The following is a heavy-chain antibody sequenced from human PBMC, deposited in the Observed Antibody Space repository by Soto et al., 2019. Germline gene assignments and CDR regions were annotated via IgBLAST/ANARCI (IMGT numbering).Heavy chain of an antibody. Sequence: GGSVKVSCKASGGTFSSYAISWVRQAPGQGLEWMGGIIPIFGTANYAQKFQGRVTITADESTSTAYMELSSLRSEDTAVYYCARDRGNYYDSRGYYYLLEYWGQGTLVTASS. CDR1: GGTFSSYA. V-gene: IGHV1-69*13. CDR2: IIPIFGTA. D-gene: IGHD3-22*01. J-gene: IGHJ4*02. CDR3: ARDRGNYYDSRGYYYLLEY.